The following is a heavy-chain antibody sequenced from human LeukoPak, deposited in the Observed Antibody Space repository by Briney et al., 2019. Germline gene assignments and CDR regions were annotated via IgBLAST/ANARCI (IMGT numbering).Heavy chain of an antibody. CDR1: GFTFSSYA. Sequence: GGSLRLSCAASGFTFSSYAMSWVRQAPGKGLEWVSAISGSGGSTYYADSVKGRFTISRDNSKNTLYLQMNSLRAEDTAVYYCAKAGYCSGGSCYSNYYYYVDVWGKGTTVTVSS. D-gene: IGHD2-15*01. CDR3: AKAGYCSGGSCYSNYYYYVDV. V-gene: IGHV3-23*01. J-gene: IGHJ6*03. CDR2: ISGSGGST.